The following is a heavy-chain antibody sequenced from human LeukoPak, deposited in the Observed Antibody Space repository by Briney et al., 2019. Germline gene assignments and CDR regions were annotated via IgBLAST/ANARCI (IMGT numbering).Heavy chain of an antibody. CDR1: GFTFSSYG. CDR3: AKDQGTAMVYYYYYGMDV. V-gene: IGHV3-30*02. J-gene: IGHJ6*02. Sequence: PGGSLRLSCAASGFTFSSYGMHWVRQAPGKGLEWVAFIRYDGSNKYYADSVKGRFTISRDNSKNTLYLQMNSLRAEDTAVYYCAKDQGTAMVYYYYYGMDVWGQGTTVTASS. CDR2: IRYDGSNK. D-gene: IGHD5-18*01.